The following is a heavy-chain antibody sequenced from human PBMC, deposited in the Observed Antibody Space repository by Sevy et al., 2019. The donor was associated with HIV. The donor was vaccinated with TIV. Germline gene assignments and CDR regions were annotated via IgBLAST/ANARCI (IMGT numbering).Heavy chain of an antibody. Sequence: GGSLRLSCVASGFTFSNYSMNWVRQAPGKGLEWVSYISSSSRTIYYADSVKGRFTISRDNAKNSLYLQMNSLRAEDTAVYYCARDNLFPGGPDFDYWGQGTLVTVSS. J-gene: IGHJ4*02. V-gene: IGHV3-48*01. D-gene: IGHD3-10*01. CDR1: GFTFSNYS. CDR3: ARDNLFPGGPDFDY. CDR2: ISSSSRTI.